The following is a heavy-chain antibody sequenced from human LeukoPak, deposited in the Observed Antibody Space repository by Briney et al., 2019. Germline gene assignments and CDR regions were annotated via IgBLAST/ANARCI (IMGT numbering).Heavy chain of an antibody. Sequence: PSQTLSLTCAVSGGSISSGGYSWSWIRQPPGKGLEWIGYIYHTGTTYYNPSLKSRVTISMDRSKSQFSLRLTSVTAADTAVYFCASAHTTLGFDAFAVWGQGTMVTVSS. V-gene: IGHV4-30-2*01. CDR3: ASAHTTLGFDAFAV. J-gene: IGHJ3*01. CDR2: IYHTGTT. CDR1: GGSISSGGYS. D-gene: IGHD7-27*01.